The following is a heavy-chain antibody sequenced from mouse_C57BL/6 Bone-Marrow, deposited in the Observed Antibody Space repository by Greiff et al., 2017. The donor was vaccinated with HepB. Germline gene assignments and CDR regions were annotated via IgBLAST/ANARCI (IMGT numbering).Heavy chain of an antibody. CDR2: INPYNGGT. CDR1: GYTFTDYY. V-gene: IGHV1-19*01. Sequence: EVQGVESGPVLVKPGASVKMSCKASGYTFTDYYMNWVKQSHGKSLEWIGVINPYNGGTSYNQKFKGKATLTVDKSSSTAYMELNSLTSEDSAVYYCARHYYGSFNFDYWGQGTTLTVSS. D-gene: IGHD1-1*01. J-gene: IGHJ2*01. CDR3: ARHYYGSFNFDY.